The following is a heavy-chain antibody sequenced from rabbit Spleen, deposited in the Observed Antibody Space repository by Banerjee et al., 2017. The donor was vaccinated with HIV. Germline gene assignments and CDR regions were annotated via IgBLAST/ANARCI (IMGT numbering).Heavy chain of an antibody. CDR3: ARETSSGWGIVSFYFTL. Sequence: QEQLVESGGGLVQPEGSLKLSCTASGFSFSNKAVMCWVRQPPGKGLEWIACIYAGSSGSTYYASWAKGRFTISKTSSTTVTLQMTSLTVADTATYFCARETSSGWGIVSFYFTLWGPGTLVTVS. CDR2: IYAGSSGST. CDR1: GFSFSNKAV. V-gene: IGHV1S45*01. J-gene: IGHJ4*01. D-gene: IGHD4-1*01.